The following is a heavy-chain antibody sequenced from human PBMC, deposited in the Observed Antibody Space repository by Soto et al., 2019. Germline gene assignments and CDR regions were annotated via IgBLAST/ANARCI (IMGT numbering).Heavy chain of an antibody. Sequence: LRLSCAASGFSFSRHGMHWVRQAPGKGLEWAAIISYDGRNKYYADSVKGRFTISRDNSKNTLYLEMNSLRPDDTAVYYCAKIEAAAGSPQDNYYFAVDFWGQGTTVTVSS. D-gene: IGHD6-13*01. V-gene: IGHV3-30*18. CDR2: ISYDGRNK. CDR3: AKIEAAAGSPQDNYYFAVDF. CDR1: GFSFSRHG. J-gene: IGHJ6*02.